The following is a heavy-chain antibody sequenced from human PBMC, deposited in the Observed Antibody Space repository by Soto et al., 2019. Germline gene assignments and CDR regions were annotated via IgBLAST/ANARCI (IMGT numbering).Heavy chain of an antibody. CDR1: GGTFSSYS. Sequence: SVKVSCKASGGTFSSYSISWVRQAPGQGLEWMGRIIPILGIANYAQKFQGRVTITADKSTSTAYMELSSLRSEDTAVYYCARDPAIAVAGTHAFDIWGQGTMVTVSS. V-gene: IGHV1-69*04. D-gene: IGHD6-19*01. J-gene: IGHJ3*02. CDR3: ARDPAIAVAGTHAFDI. CDR2: IIPILGIA.